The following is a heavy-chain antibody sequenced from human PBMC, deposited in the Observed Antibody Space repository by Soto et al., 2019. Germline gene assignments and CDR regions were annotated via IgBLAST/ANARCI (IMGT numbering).Heavy chain of an antibody. Sequence: QVQLVQSGAEVKKPGASVKVSCKASGYTFTSYGISWVRQAPGQGLEWMGWISAYNGNTNYAQKLQGRVPMTTDTSTSTAYMELRSLRSDDTAVYYCARDPPGYYYDSSGYYDYWGQGTLVTVSS. CDR2: ISAYNGNT. V-gene: IGHV1-18*01. D-gene: IGHD3-22*01. CDR3: ARDPPGYYYDSSGYYDY. CDR1: GYTFTSYG. J-gene: IGHJ4*02.